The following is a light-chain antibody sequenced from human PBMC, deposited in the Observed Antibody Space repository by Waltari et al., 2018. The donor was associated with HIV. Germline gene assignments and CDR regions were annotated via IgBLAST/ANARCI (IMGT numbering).Light chain of an antibody. CDR1: QNINSW. Sequence: DIEMTQSPSTLSASVGDRVTITCRASQNINSWLAWYQQKPGKAPKLLIYKASSLEGGVPSRFSGSGSGTEFTLTITSLQPDDSATDYCQQYNSYTLTFGGGTKVEIK. CDR2: KAS. CDR3: QQYNSYTLT. J-gene: IGKJ4*01. V-gene: IGKV1-5*03.